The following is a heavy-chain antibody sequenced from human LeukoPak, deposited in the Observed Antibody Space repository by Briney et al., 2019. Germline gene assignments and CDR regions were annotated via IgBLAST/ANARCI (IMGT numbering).Heavy chain of an antibody. Sequence: SETLSLTCAVYGGSFSGYYWSWIGQPPGKGLEWIGEINHSGSTNYNPSLKSRVTISVDTSKNQFSLKLSSVTAADTAVYYCARGFGSRGWYVYWGQGTLVTVSS. J-gene: IGHJ4*02. CDR1: GGSFSGYY. CDR2: INHSGST. V-gene: IGHV4-34*01. D-gene: IGHD6-19*01. CDR3: ARGFGSRGWYVY.